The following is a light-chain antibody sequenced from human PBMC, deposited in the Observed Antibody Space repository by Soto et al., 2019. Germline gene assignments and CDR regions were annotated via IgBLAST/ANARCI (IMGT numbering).Light chain of an antibody. J-gene: IGKJ4*01. CDR2: GAS. CDR1: QSVSSSY. V-gene: IGKV3-20*01. CDR3: QQYGSSPWLT. Sequence: EIVLTQSPGTLSLSPGERATLSCRASQSVSSSYLAWYQQKPCQAPRLLIYGASSRATGILDRFSGSGSGTDFSLTIIRLEPEEFAVYYCQQYGSSPWLTFGGGTKVDIK.